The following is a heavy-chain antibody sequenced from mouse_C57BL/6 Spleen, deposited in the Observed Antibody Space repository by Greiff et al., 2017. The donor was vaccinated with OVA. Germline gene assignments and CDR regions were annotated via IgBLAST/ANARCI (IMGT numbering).Heavy chain of an antibody. CDR2: ISNGGGST. CDR3: ARHPYYYGSSPYYAMDY. Sequence: DVMLVESGGGLVQPGGSLKLSCAASGFTFSDYYMYWVRQTPEKRLEWVAYISNGGGSTYYPDTVKGRFTISRDNAKNTLYLQMSRLKSEDTAMYYCARHPYYYGSSPYYAMDYWGQGTSVTVSS. D-gene: IGHD1-1*01. CDR1: GFTFSDYY. J-gene: IGHJ4*01. V-gene: IGHV5-12*01.